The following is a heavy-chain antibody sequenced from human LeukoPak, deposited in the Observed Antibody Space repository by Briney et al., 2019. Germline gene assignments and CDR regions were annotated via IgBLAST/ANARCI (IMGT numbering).Heavy chain of an antibody. CDR2: MNPNSANT. Sequence: ASVKGSCKASGYTFTSYDINWVRQAPGQGLEWMGWMNPNSANTGYAQKFQGRVSMTRNTSINTAYMELSSLTSDDTAVYYCXXXXXXXXXXXDYWXXGXLVT. CDR1: GYTFTSYD. V-gene: IGHV1-8*01. CDR3: XXXXXXXXXXXDY. J-gene: IGHJ4*02.